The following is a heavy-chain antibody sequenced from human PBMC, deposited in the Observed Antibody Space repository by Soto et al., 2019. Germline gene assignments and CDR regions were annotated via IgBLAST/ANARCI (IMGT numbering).Heavy chain of an antibody. V-gene: IGHV3-9*01. CDR3: SKDITIFGVVIKGAFDI. Sequence: GGSLRLSCAASGVTFDDYAMHWVRQAPGKGLEWVSGISWNSGSIGYADSVKGRFTISRDNAKNSLYLQMNSLRAEDTALYYCSKDITIFGVVIKGAFDIWGQGTMVTVSS. CDR2: ISWNSGSI. D-gene: IGHD3-3*01. J-gene: IGHJ3*02. CDR1: GVTFDDYA.